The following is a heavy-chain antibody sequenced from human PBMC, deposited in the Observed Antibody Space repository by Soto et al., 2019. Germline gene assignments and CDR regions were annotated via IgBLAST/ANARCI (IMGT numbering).Heavy chain of an antibody. CDR3: ATDYYDSSGYYRDY. Sequence: QVQLVQSGAEVKKPGSSVKVSCKASGGTFSSYAISWVRQAPRQGLEWMGGIIPIFGTANYAQKFQGRVTITADESTSTAYMELSSLRSEDTAVYYCATDYYDSSGYYRDYWGQGTLVTVSS. CDR2: IIPIFGTA. D-gene: IGHD3-22*01. V-gene: IGHV1-69*01. CDR1: GGTFSSYA. J-gene: IGHJ4*02.